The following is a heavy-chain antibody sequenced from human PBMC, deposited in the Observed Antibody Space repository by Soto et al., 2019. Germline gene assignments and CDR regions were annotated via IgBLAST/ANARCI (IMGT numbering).Heavy chain of an antibody. CDR2: INHSGST. CDR3: ARVPWQWLGGYAFDI. CDR1: GGSFSSYY. J-gene: IGHJ3*02. D-gene: IGHD6-19*01. V-gene: IGHV4-34*01. Sequence: SETLSLTWAVYGGSFSSYYWSWIRQPPGKGLEWIGEINHSGSTNYNPSLKSRVTISVDTSKNQFTLKLSSVTAADTAVYYCARVPWQWLGGYAFDIWGQGTMVTVSS.